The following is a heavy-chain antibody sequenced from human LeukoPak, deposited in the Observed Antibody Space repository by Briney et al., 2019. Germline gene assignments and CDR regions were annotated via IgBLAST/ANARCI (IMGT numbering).Heavy chain of an antibody. CDR1: GFTFSSYA. D-gene: IGHD3-22*01. CDR3: AKSSYYDSSGYYREYYFDY. V-gene: IGHV3-23*01. J-gene: IGHJ4*02. CDR2: ISGGGGST. Sequence: GGSLRLSCAASGFTFSSYAMSWVRQAPGKGLEWVSAISGGGGSTHYADSVKGRFTISRDNSKNTLYLQMSSLRAGDTAVYYCAKSSYYDSSGYYREYYFDYWGQGTLVTVSS.